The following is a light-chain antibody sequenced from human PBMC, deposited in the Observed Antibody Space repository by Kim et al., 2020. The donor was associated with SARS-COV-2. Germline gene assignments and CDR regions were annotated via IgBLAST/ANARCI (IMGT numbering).Light chain of an antibody. V-gene: IGLV3-1*01. Sequence: VSPGQTASITCSGYKLGDKYVCWYQQKPGQSPVVVIYQDWKRPSGIPERFSGSNSGNTATLTISGTQAMDEADYFCQAWDNSRVVFGGGTQLTVL. J-gene: IGLJ2*01. CDR1: KLGDKY. CDR3: QAWDNSRVV. CDR2: QDW.